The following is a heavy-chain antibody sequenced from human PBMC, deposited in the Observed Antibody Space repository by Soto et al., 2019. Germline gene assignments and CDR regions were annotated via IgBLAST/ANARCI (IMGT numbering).Heavy chain of an antibody. CDR1: GGSISSSSYY. J-gene: IGHJ4*02. Sequence: SETLSLTCTVSGGSISSSSYYWGWIRQPPGKGLEWIGSIYYSGSTYYNPSLKSRVTISVDTSKNQFSLKLSSVTAADTAVYYCARYDFRSGYYFDYWGQGTLVTVSS. V-gene: IGHV4-39*01. D-gene: IGHD3-3*01. CDR3: ARYDFRSGYYFDY. CDR2: IYYSGST.